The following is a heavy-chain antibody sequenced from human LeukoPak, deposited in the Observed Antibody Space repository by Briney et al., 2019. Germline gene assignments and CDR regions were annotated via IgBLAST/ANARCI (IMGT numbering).Heavy chain of an antibody. V-gene: IGHV3-30*01. CDR3: GRQVAPGQWLVNL. J-gene: IGHJ5*02. CDR2: MSTGGSLQ. D-gene: IGHD6-19*01. CDR1: GFTFSNYA. Sequence: GGSLRLSCVAPGFTFSNYAIHWVRRPPGKGLEWVAVMSTGGSLQYYANSVKGRFTISRDNYKSTLFLQMNSLSAADTAVYYCGRQVAPGQWLVNLWGQGTLVTVSS.